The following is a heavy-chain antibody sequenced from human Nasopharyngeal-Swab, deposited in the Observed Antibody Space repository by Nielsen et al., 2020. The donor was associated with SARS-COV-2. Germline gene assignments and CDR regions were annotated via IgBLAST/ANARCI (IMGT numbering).Heavy chain of an antibody. Sequence: GGSLRLSCAASGFTFSSYWMSWVRQAPGKGLEWVANIKQDGSEKYYVDSVKGRFTISRDNAKNSLYLQMNSLRAEDTAVYYCARGEYSSSSGAFDIWGQGTMVTVSS. V-gene: IGHV3-7*01. CDR1: GFTFSSYW. J-gene: IGHJ3*02. CDR3: ARGEYSSSSGAFDI. CDR2: IKQDGSEK. D-gene: IGHD6-6*01.